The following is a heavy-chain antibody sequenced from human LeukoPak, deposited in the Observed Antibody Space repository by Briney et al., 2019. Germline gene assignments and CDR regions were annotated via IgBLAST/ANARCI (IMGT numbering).Heavy chain of an antibody. Sequence: GASVTVSFTSSGYTFIIYYIHWVRQAPGQGLEWMGIINPGGGSTTYAQKFQGRVTMTRDTSTSTVYMELSSLRSEDTAIYYCARGGDNSYFDYWGQGTLVTVSS. CDR3: ARGGDNSYFDY. V-gene: IGHV1-46*01. CDR1: GYTFIIYY. J-gene: IGHJ4*02. CDR2: INPGGGST. D-gene: IGHD4-23*01.